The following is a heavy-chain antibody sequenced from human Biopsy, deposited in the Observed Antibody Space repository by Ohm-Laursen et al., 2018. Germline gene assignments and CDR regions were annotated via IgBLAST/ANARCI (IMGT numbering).Heavy chain of an antibody. J-gene: IGHJ5*02. CDR2: INPHTGVT. Sequence: ASVKVSCQASGYDFLDFHIHWVRQVPGQGLEWIGHINPHTGVTKYAQKFLDRITMTGDTSISTAYMDLSRLTSADTGIYYCARPSGGVSTIGSDPWGQGTLVIVSS. D-gene: IGHD5/OR15-5a*01. CDR1: GYDFLDFH. CDR3: ARPSGGVSTIGSDP. V-gene: IGHV1-2*05.